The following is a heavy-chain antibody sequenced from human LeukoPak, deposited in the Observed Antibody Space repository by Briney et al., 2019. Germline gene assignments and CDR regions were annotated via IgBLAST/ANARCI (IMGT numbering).Heavy chain of an antibody. D-gene: IGHD6-19*01. Sequence: GGSLRLSCAASRFTVATNHMNWVRQAPGKGLEWVSVIYNGDNTAYADSAKGRFTVSRDNSKNTLYLQMHSLRAEDTAVYFCARASRWLAFDTWGQGTLVTVSS. J-gene: IGHJ4*02. CDR1: RFTVATNH. V-gene: IGHV3-66*01. CDR3: ARASRWLAFDT. CDR2: IYNGDNT.